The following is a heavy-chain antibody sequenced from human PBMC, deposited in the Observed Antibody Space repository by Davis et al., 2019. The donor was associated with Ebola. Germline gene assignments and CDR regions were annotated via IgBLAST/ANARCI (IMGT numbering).Heavy chain of an antibody. CDR2: IIPIFDTP. V-gene: IGHV1-69*13. D-gene: IGHD3-16*01. Sequence: LVKVSCKTSGGSFSSHPISWVRQAPRQGLEWMGGIIPIFDTPHYAQKFQGRITITADASTSTAYMELSSLRSEDTATYFCARDLDGGNYYFDYWGPGTPVTVSS. CDR3: ARDLDGGNYYFDY. J-gene: IGHJ4*02. CDR1: GGSFSSHP.